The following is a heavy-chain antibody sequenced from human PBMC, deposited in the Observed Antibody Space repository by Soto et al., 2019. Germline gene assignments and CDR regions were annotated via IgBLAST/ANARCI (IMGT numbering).Heavy chain of an antibody. J-gene: IGHJ4*02. D-gene: IGHD3-16*02. V-gene: IGHV1-3*05. Sequence: QVQLAQSGAEERKPGASVKVSCEATGYTFTAYAMHWVRQAPGQRLEWMGWINPANGNTKYSQKFQGRLTITSDTSAKTVYMELSSLTSEDTAMDYCTRSAISPYGGLIGPFDYWGQGNLVTVSS. CDR1: GYTFTAYA. CDR2: INPANGNT. CDR3: TRSAISPYGGLIGPFDY.